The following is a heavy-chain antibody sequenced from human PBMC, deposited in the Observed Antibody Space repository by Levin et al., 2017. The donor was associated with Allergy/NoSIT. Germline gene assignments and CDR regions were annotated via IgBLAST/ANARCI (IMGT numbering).Heavy chain of an antibody. J-gene: IGHJ3*02. CDR3: ARDMYSSGSFAFDI. CDR2: IYYSGST. Sequence: SETLSLTCTVSGGSISSYYWSWIRQPPGKGLEWIGYIYYSGSTNYNPSLKSRVTISVDTSKNQFSLKLSSVTAADTAVYYCARDMYSSGSFAFDIWGQGTMVTVSS. D-gene: IGHD6-19*01. V-gene: IGHV4-59*01. CDR1: GGSISSYY.